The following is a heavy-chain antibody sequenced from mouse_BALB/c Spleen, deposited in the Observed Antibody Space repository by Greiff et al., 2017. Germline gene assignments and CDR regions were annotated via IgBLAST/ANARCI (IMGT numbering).Heavy chain of an antibody. D-gene: IGHD4-1*01. Sequence: QVQLQQPGAELVMPGASVKMSCKASGYTFTDYWMHWVKQRPGQGLEWIGAIDTSDSYTSYNQKFKGKATLTVDESSSTAYMQLSSLTSEDTAVYYCFLTGTGFAYWGQGTLVTVSA. J-gene: IGHJ3*01. CDR1: GYTFTDYW. V-gene: IGHV1-69*01. CDR2: IDTSDSYT. CDR3: FLTGTGFAY.